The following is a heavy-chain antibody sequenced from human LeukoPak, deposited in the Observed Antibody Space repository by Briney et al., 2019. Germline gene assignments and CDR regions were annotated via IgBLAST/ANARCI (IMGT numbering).Heavy chain of an antibody. CDR2: INPDDGST. Sequence: PGGSLRLSCAASGFTFRKYWLHWVRQALGKGLVWVSRINPDDGSTSYADSVKGRFTISRDNAKSTLYLQMNSLRAEDTAVYYCLTIVETDLDAFDIWGQGTKVTVSS. CDR3: LTIVETDLDAFDI. V-gene: IGHV3-74*01. CDR1: GFTFRKYW. J-gene: IGHJ3*02. D-gene: IGHD2-21*01.